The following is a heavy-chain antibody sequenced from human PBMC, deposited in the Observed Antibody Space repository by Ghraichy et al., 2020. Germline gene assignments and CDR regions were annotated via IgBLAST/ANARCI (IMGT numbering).Heavy chain of an antibody. CDR3: AAYCGGDCYSVETFDI. V-gene: IGHV4-30-4*01. CDR2: TYTDGNS. D-gene: IGHD2-21*02. J-gene: IGHJ3*02. CDR1: GGSISSGDYY. Sequence: LSLTCNVSGGSISSGDYYWSWIRQPPGKGLEWIGYTYTDGNSYNNPYLNSRLSISLDRSKNQFSLRLSSVTAADTAVYYCAAYCGGDCYSVETFDIWGQGTMVTVSS.